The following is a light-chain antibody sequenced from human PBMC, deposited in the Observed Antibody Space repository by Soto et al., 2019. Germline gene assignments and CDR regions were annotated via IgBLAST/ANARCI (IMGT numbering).Light chain of an antibody. CDR3: QQYTSNPLT. Sequence: DLQMTQSPSSLSASVGDTVTISCRASQYIGSWLTWYQQKPGRAPKSLIYAASTLRSGVPSRFSGSGSGTDFTLTISSLQPEDSGTYYCQQYTSNPLTFGGGTQVEI. V-gene: IGKV1D-16*01. J-gene: IGKJ4*01. CDR1: QYIGSW. CDR2: AAS.